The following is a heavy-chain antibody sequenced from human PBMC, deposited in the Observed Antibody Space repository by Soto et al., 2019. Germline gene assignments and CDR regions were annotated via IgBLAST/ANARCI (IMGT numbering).Heavy chain of an antibody. D-gene: IGHD3-10*01. CDR3: AKDRGAFDY. J-gene: IGHJ4*02. CDR2: ISYDGSNK. Sequence: QVQLVESGGGVVQPGRSLRLSCAASGFTFSSYGMHWVRQAPGKGLEWVAVISYDGSNKYYADSVKGRFTISRDNSKNTLDLQMNSLRADDTAVYYCAKDRGAFDYWGQGTLVTVSS. V-gene: IGHV3-30*18. CDR1: GFTFSSYG.